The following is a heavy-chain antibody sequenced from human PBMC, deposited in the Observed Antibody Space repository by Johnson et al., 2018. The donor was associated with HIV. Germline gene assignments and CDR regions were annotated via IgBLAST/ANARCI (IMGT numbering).Heavy chain of an antibody. V-gene: IGHV3-30*02. Sequence: QVQLVESGGGVVQPGGSLRLSCAASGFTFSSYGMHWVRQAPGKGLAWVAFIRYDGSNKYYADSVKGRFTISRDNSKNTLYLQMNGLRAEDTALYYCAKSPGKDHGGNSGGFDIWGQGTMVTVSS. J-gene: IGHJ3*02. CDR2: IRYDGSNK. D-gene: IGHD4-23*01. CDR1: GFTFSSYG. CDR3: AKSPGKDHGGNSGGFDI.